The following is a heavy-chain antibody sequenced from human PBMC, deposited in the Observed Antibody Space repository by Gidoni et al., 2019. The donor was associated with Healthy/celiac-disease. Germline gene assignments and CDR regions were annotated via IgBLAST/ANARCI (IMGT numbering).Heavy chain of an antibody. J-gene: IGHJ4*02. Sequence: QVQLVESGGGVVQPGRSLRLSCAASGFTFSSYGMHWVRQAPGKGLEWVAVIWYDGSNKYYADSVKGRFTISRDNSKNTLYLQMNSLRAEDTAVYYCARARTSYSSSCPRCGYFDYWGQGTLVTVSS. CDR3: ARARTSYSSSCPRCGYFDY. V-gene: IGHV3-33*01. CDR2: IWYDGSNK. D-gene: IGHD6-13*01. CDR1: GFTFSSYG.